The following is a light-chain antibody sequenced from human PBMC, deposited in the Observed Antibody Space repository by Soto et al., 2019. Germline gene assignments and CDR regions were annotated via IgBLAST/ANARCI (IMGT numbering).Light chain of an antibody. J-gene: IGLJ3*02. CDR2: SKN. CDR3: TTWDDRLSGPV. V-gene: IGLV1-44*01. Sequence: QSLLTQPPSASGTPGQRVTISCSGSSSNIGSNTVNWYQQLPGTAPKLLIYSKNQRPSGVPDRFSGSKSGTSASLAISGLQSEDEADYYCTTWDDRLSGPVFGGGTKLTVL. CDR1: SSNIGSNT.